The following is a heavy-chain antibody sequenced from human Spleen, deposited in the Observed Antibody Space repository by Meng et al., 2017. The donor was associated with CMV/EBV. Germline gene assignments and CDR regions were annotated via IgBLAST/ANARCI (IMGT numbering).Heavy chain of an antibody. CDR1: GFTFSSYA. J-gene: IGHJ3*02. Sequence: GGSLRLSCAASGFTFSSYAMSWVRQAPGKGLEWVSSISGSGGYTYYADSVKGRFTISRDNSKNTLYLQMNSLRAEDTAVYYCARGYCSSTSCYGFDAFDIWGQGTMVTVSS. D-gene: IGHD2-2*01. CDR2: ISGSGGYT. CDR3: ARGYCSSTSCYGFDAFDI. V-gene: IGHV3-23*01.